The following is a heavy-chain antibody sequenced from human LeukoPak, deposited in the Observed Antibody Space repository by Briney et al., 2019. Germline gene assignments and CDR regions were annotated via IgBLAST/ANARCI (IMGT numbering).Heavy chain of an antibody. CDR1: GFSFTDYA. CDR3: ARDSDFYDSLTFYGMDV. J-gene: IGHJ6*02. D-gene: IGHD3-3*01. V-gene: IGHV3-23*01. Sequence: GGSLRLSCAASGFSFTDYAMSWVRQAPGKGLEWVSDIRATSGITYYAYSVKGRFTISRDNSKKMLYLQMNSLRADDTALYYCARDSDFYDSLTFYGMDVWGQGTTVIVSS. CDR2: IRATSGIT.